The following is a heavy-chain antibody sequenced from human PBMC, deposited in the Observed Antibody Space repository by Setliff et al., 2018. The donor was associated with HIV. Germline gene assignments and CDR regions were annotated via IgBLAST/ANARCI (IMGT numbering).Heavy chain of an antibody. CDR1: GYLFTGYY. J-gene: IGHJ4*02. D-gene: IGHD3-10*01. Sequence: ASVKVSCKASGYLFTGYYMHWVRQAPGQGLEWMGWINVNSGGTRYAQKFQGRVTMTRDTSISTAYMEVSSLRSDDTAVYYCAREGSPIYYFDYWSQGTLVTVSS. V-gene: IGHV1-2*02. CDR2: INVNSGGT. CDR3: AREGSPIYYFDY.